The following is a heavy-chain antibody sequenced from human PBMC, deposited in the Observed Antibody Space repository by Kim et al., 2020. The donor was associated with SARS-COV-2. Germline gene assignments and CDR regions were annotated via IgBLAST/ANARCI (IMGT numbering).Heavy chain of an antibody. CDR1: GFTFSSAW. CDR3: TALHGLGPFGSSSSGF. D-gene: IGHD6-6*01. Sequence: GGSLRLSCAVSGFTFSSAWMTWVRQAPGKGLEWVGRIKSRADGGTTDYAAPVTGRFTISRDDSKNTMYLEMDSLNTEDTAVYYCTALHGLGPFGSSSSGFWGQGALVTVSS. CDR2: IKSRADGGTT. J-gene: IGHJ4*02. V-gene: IGHV3-15*01.